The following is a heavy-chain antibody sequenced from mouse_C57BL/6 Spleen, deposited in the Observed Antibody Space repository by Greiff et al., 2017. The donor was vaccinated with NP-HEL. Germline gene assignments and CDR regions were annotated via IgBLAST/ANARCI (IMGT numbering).Heavy chain of an antibody. J-gene: IGHJ1*03. Sequence: QVQLQQSGAELVRPGTSVKVSCKASGYAFTNYLIEWVKQRPGQGLEWIGVINPGSGGTNYNEKFKGKATLTADKSSSTAYMQLSSLTSEDSAVYFCARGGYYGSRYWYFDVWGTGTTVTVSS. CDR2: INPGSGGT. CDR3: ARGGYYGSRYWYFDV. D-gene: IGHD1-1*01. V-gene: IGHV1-54*01. CDR1: GYAFTNYL.